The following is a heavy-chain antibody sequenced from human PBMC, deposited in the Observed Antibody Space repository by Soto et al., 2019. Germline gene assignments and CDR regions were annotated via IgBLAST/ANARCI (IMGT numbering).Heavy chain of an antibody. CDR3: ARAKFESTGWHQFDI. Sequence: PSETLSLTCTVSGGSFTCPFWSWVRQPPGKGLEWIGEVSHSGNTKYYPSLRSRVTLSVASSKNQISLALTSVTAADTAVYYCARAKFESTGWHQFDIWGQGTLVTVSS. CDR1: GGSFTCPF. J-gene: IGHJ4*02. D-gene: IGHD7-27*01. CDR2: VSHSGNT. V-gene: IGHV4-34*01.